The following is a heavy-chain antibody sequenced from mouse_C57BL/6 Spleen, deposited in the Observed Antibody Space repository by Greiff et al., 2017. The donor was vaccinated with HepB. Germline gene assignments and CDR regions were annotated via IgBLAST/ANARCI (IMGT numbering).Heavy chain of an antibody. CDR2: ISNGGGST. Sequence: DVMLVESGGGLVQPGGSLKLSCAASGFTFSDYYMYWVRQTPEKRLEWVAYISNGGGSTYYPDTVKGRFTISRDNAKNTLYLQMSRLKSEDTAMYYCARHGGTVVATDYFDYWGQGTTLTVSS. V-gene: IGHV5-12*01. J-gene: IGHJ2*01. CDR1: GFTFSDYY. CDR3: ARHGGTVVATDYFDY. D-gene: IGHD1-1*01.